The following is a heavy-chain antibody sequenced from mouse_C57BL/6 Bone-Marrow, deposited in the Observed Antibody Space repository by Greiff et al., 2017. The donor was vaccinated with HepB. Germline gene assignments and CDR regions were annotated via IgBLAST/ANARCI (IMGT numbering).Heavy chain of an antibody. CDR1: GYTFTDYY. V-gene: IGHV1-19*01. CDR2: INPYNGGT. D-gene: IGHD1-1*01. CDR3: ARSYYGSPYWYFDV. J-gene: IGHJ1*03. Sequence: VQLKQSGPVLVKPGASVKMSCKASGYTFTDYYMNWVKQSHGKSLEWIGVINPYNGGTSYNQKFKGKATLTVDKSSSTAYMELNSLTSEDSAVYYCARSYYGSPYWYFDVWGTGTTVTVSS.